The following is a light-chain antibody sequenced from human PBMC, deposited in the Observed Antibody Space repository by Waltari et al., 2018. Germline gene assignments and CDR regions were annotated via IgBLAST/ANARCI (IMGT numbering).Light chain of an antibody. CDR1: QTISNW. CDR2: EAS. CDR3: QQYNDYATWT. J-gene: IGKJ1*01. V-gene: IGKV1-5*03. Sequence: DIQMTKSPSTLSASVGDRVTITCRASQTISNWLAWYQQKPGKAPKVLIYEASTLKTGVPSRFSSSGYGTEFTLTISTLQPDDFATYYCQQYNDYATWTFGQGTKVEIK.